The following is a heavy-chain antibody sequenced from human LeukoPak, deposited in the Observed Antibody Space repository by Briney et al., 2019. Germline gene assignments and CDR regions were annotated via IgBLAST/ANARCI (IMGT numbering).Heavy chain of an antibody. V-gene: IGHV1-69*05. Sequence: ASVKVSCKASGGTFSSYAISWVRQAPGQGLEWMGGIIPIFGTANHAQKFQGRVTITTDESTSTAYMELSSLRSEDTAVYYCARGSRARPAPYYYYYYMDVWGKGTTVTVSS. CDR2: IIPIFGTA. CDR1: GGTFSSYA. D-gene: IGHD6-6*01. J-gene: IGHJ6*03. CDR3: ARGSRARPAPYYYYYYMDV.